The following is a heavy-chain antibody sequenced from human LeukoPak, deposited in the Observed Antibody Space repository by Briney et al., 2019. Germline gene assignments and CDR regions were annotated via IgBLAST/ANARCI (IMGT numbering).Heavy chain of an antibody. Sequence: SETLSLTCTVSGGSISSYYWSWIRQPPGKGLEWIGYIYYSGSTNYNPSLKGRVTISVDTSKNQFSLKLSSVTAADTAVYYCASTRAYGSGSLDYWGQGTLVTVSS. CDR2: IYYSGST. D-gene: IGHD3-10*01. V-gene: IGHV4-59*01. CDR3: ASTRAYGSGSLDY. J-gene: IGHJ4*02. CDR1: GGSISSYY.